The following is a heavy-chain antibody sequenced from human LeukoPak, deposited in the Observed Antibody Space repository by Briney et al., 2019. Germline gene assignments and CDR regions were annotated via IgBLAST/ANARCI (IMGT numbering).Heavy chain of an antibody. CDR3: AKDHDADY. V-gene: IGHV3-23*01. J-gene: IGHJ4*02. Sequence: VGSLRLCCAASGFTCSSYAMQWVRQGPGKGLEWVAGISGSGVKTYYADSVKGRFTISRDNSKKTLYLQMNSLRVEDTAVYYCAKDHDADYWGQGTLVTVSS. CDR2: ISGSGVKT. D-gene: IGHD3-3*01. CDR1: GFTCSSYA.